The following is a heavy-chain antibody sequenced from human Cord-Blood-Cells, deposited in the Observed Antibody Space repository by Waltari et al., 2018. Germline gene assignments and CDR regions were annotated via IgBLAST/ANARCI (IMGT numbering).Heavy chain of an antibody. J-gene: IGHJ4*02. CDR1: GGSFSGYY. CDR3: ARGPGSYYCDY. CDR2: INHSGST. D-gene: IGHD3-10*01. Sequence: QVQLQQWGAGLLKPSETLSLTCAVYGGSFSGYYWSWIRQPPGKGLEWIGEINHSGSTNYNPSLKSRVTISVDTSKNQFSLKLSSVTAADTAVYYCARGPGSYYCDYWGQGTLVTVSS. V-gene: IGHV4-34*01.